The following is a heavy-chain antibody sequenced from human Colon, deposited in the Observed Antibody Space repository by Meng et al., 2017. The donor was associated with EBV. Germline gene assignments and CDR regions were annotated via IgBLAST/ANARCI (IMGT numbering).Heavy chain of an antibody. D-gene: IGHD2-15*01. CDR3: ARDDCSGGSCYAD. CDR2: IHSSGST. J-gene: IGHJ4*02. CDR1: GGSISSSGYY. Sequence: QWQRQDSGPGLVKPSQTLSLPCTFSGGSISSSGYYWSWIRQHPGKGLEWIGYIHSSGSTYYNPSHRSRLTISVDTSKNQFSLTLTSVTTAGTADYYCARDDCSGGSCYADWGQGTLVTVSS. V-gene: IGHV4-31*03.